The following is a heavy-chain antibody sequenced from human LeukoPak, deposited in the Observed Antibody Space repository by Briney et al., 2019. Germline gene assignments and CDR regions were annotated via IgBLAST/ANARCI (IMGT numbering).Heavy chain of an antibody. CDR1: GYTFTDYY. CDR3: ASGHGEQQLVLDF. Sequence: ASVKVSCKASGYTFTDYYIHWVRQAPGQGLEWMGWINPHSGGTNSVQKFQGWVTMTRDTSISTAYMELSRLTSDDTAVYYCASGHGEQQLVLDFWGQGTLVTVSS. V-gene: IGHV1-2*04. CDR2: INPHSGGT. D-gene: IGHD6-13*01. J-gene: IGHJ4*02.